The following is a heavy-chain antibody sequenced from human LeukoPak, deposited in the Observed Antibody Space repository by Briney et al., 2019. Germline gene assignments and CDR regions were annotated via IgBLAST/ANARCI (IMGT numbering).Heavy chain of an antibody. CDR2: IYYSRST. V-gene: IGHV4-38-2*02. D-gene: IGHD4-17*01. CDR3: ARVPTVTFFDY. J-gene: IGHJ4*02. CDR1: GYSITSDYY. Sequence: TSSETLSLTCTVSGYSITSDYYWGWIRQPPGKGLEWIGSIYYSRSTYYNPSLESRVTISVDTSKNQFSLKLSSVTAADTAVYYCARVPTVTFFDYWGQGTLVTVSS.